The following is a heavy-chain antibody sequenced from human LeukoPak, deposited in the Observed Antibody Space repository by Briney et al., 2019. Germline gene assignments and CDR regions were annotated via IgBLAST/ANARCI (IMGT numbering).Heavy chain of an antibody. CDR3: AREGDIVVVPAESRIGDAFDI. CDR2: IYTSGST. V-gene: IGHV4-4*07. Sequence: PSETLSLTCTVSGVSISSYYWSWIRQPAGKGLEGIGRIYTSGSTNYNPSLKSRVTISVDTSKNQFSLKLSSVTAADTAVYYCAREGDIVVVPAESRIGDAFDIWGQGTMVTVSS. J-gene: IGHJ3*02. D-gene: IGHD2-2*01. CDR1: GVSISSYY.